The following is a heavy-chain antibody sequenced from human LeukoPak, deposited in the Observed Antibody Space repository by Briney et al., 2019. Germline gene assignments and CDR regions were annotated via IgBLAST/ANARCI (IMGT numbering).Heavy chain of an antibody. D-gene: IGHD5-24*01. CDR1: GFTFSSYE. Sequence: PGGSLRLSCVAFGFTFSSYELNWVRQAPGKGLEWVLYISRSGSIIYYADSVKGRFTISRDNAKNSLYLQMNSLRAEDTAVYYCARDLIRDDYKDAFDIWGQGTMVTLS. V-gene: IGHV3-48*03. J-gene: IGHJ3*02. CDR3: ARDLIRDDYKDAFDI. CDR2: ISRSGSII.